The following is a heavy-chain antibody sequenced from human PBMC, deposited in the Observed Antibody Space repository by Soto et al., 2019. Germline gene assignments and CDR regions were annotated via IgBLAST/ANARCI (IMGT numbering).Heavy chain of an antibody. J-gene: IGHJ5*02. CDR2: IIPIFGTA. CDR1: GGTFSSYA. D-gene: IGHD3-22*01. Sequence: QVQLVQSGAEVKKPGSSVKVSCKASGGTFSSYAISWVRQAPGQGLEWMGGIIPIFGTANYAQKFQGRVTITADKSTSTAYMELSSLGSEDTAVYYCARDRYYDSSGYLNWFDPWGQGTLVTVSS. V-gene: IGHV1-69*06. CDR3: ARDRYYDSSGYLNWFDP.